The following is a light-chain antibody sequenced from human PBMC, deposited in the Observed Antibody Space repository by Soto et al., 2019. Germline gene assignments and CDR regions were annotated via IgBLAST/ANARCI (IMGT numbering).Light chain of an antibody. Sequence: EIVLTQSPGTLSLSPGERATLSCRASQSASSSYLAWYQQKPGQAPRLLIYCASSRATGIPERFSGSGSGTDFTLTISRMEPEDFSVYYCQQYGSSPPNTFGQGTKLEIK. J-gene: IGKJ2*01. CDR2: CAS. CDR3: QQYGSSPPNT. V-gene: IGKV3-20*01. CDR1: QSASSSY.